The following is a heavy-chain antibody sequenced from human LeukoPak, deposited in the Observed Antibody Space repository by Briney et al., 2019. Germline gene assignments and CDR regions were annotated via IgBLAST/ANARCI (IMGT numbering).Heavy chain of an antibody. CDR1: GGPISSPDYY. D-gene: IGHD3-22*01. CDR3: ARGVTMIVVVIHDWYFDL. Sequence: LETLSLTCTVSGGPISSPDYYCVWIRQPPGKGLERIGSIYYGGTTYSNPSLTSRVAISADTSKNQFSLKLTSVTAADTAVYYCARGVTMIVVVIHDWYFDLWGRGTLVTVSS. V-gene: IGHV4-39*01. J-gene: IGHJ2*01. CDR2: IYYGGTT.